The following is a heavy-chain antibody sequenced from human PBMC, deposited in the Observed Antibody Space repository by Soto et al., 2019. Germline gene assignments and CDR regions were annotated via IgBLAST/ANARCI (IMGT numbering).Heavy chain of an antibody. J-gene: IGHJ4*02. V-gene: IGHV3-30-3*01. CDR3: ARDTQNYYDFWSGYFSV. Sequence: GGSLRLSCAASGFTFSSYAMHWVRQAPGKGLEWVAVISYDGSNKYYADSVKGRFTISRDNSKNTLYLQMNSLRAEDTAVYYCARDTQNYYDFWSGYFSVWGQGTLVTVSS. D-gene: IGHD3-3*01. CDR1: GFTFSSYA. CDR2: ISYDGSNK.